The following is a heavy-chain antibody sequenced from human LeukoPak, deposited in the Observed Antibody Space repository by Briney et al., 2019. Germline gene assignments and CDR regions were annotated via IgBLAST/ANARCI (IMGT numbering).Heavy chain of an antibody. CDR3: ARDVYCGGDCYSGWFDP. CDR2: IYHSGST. Sequence: SGTLSLTCAVSGGSLSSDSWWTWVRQPPGKGLEWIGEIYHSGSTNYNPSLKSRVTISVDKSKNQFSLKLSSVTAADTAVYYCARDVYCGGDCYSGWFDPWGQGTLVTVSS. CDR1: GGSLSSDSW. J-gene: IGHJ5*02. D-gene: IGHD2-21*02. V-gene: IGHV4-4*02.